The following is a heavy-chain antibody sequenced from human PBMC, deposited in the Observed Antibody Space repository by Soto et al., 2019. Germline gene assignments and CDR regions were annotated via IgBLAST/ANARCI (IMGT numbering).Heavy chain of an antibody. V-gene: IGHV1-18*01. D-gene: IGHD6-19*01. J-gene: IGHJ4*02. CDR3: ARQWGQWLAYFES. CDR2: INVCNGNT. CDR1: GGTFSSYT. Sequence: ASVKVSCKASGGTFSSYTISLVRQAPGQGLEWMGWINVCNGNTKYAQKFQGRVTMTTDTSTSTAYMELRSLRSDDTAVYYCARQWGQWLAYFESWGQGTLVTVSS.